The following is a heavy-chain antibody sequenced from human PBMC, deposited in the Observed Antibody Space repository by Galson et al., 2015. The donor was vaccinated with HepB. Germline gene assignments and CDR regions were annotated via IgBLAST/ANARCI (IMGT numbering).Heavy chain of an antibody. CDR3: ARGGYSGYDSDYCMDV. J-gene: IGHJ6*02. CDR2: FYYSGST. V-gene: IGHV4-59*01. CDR1: GGSISTYY. D-gene: IGHD5-12*01. Sequence: SETLSLTCTVSGGSISTYYWSWIRQPPGKGLEWIGYFYYSGSTNCNPSLKSRVTMSADTSKNQISLKLSSVTAADTAVYYCARGGYSGYDSDYCMDVWGQGTTVTVS.